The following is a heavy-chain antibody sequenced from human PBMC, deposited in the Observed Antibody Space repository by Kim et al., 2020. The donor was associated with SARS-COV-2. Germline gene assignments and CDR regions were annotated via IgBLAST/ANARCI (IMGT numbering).Heavy chain of an antibody. Sequence: SETLSLTCTVSGGSISSSSHYWGWIRQPPGKGLEWIGSIYYSGSTYYNPSLKSRVTISVDTSKNQFSLKLSSVTAADTAVYYCARDNTMVRSPFSGNSFDYWSQGTLVAVSS. CDR1: GGSISSSSHY. CDR3: ARDNTMVRSPFSGNSFDY. J-gene: IGHJ4*02. CDR2: IYYSGST. D-gene: IGHD3-10*01. V-gene: IGHV4-39*07.